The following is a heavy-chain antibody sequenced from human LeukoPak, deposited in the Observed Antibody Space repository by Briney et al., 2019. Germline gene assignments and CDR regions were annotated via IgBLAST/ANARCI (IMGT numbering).Heavy chain of an antibody. CDR2: IYSGGST. CDR3: AKRYAGYFDY. J-gene: IGHJ4*02. CDR1: GFTVSSNY. Sequence: GGSLRLSCAASGFTVSSNYMSWVRQAPGKGLEWVSVIYSGGSTYYVDSVKGRFTISRDNSKNTLYLQMNSLRAEDTAVYYCAKRYAGYFDYWGQGTLVTVSS. V-gene: IGHV3-53*01. D-gene: IGHD1-1*01.